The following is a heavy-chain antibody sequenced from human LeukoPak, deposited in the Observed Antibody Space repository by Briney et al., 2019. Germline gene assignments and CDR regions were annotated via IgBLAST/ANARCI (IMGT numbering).Heavy chain of an antibody. J-gene: IGHJ4*02. CDR1: GFTFSTSD. V-gene: IGHV3-30*02. Sequence: GGSLRLSCAASGFTFSTSDMHWVRQTPGKGLEWLTFIRYDGSTKFYADSVKGRFTISRDYFQNTLYLQMNSLRAEDTAVYYCAKETSSSFDYWGQGTLVTVSS. D-gene: IGHD6-6*01. CDR2: IRYDGSTK. CDR3: AKETSSSFDY.